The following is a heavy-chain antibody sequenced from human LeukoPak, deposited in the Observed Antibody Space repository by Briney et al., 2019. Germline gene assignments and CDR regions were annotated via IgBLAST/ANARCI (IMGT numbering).Heavy chain of an antibody. CDR3: ASRVNDFWSGYCLDY. D-gene: IGHD3-3*01. V-gene: IGHV1-69*02. CDR2: IIPILGIA. CDR1: GGTFSRYT. Sequence: SVKVSCKASGGTFSRYTISWVRQAPGQGLEWMGRIIPILGIANYAQKFQGRVTITADKSTSTAYMELSSLRSEDTAVYYCASRVNDFWSGYCLDYWGQGTLVTVSS. J-gene: IGHJ4*02.